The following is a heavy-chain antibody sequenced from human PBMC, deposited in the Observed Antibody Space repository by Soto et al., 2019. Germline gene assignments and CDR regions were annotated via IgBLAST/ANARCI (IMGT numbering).Heavy chain of an antibody. V-gene: IGHV3-23*01. Sequence: LRLSCAASGFTFSSFALSWVRQAPGKGLEWVSAISGSGDDTDYADSVKGRFTISRDNSKNTLYLQMNSLRAEDTAVYYCAGPGYSSQDYWGQGALVTVSS. J-gene: IGHJ4*02. CDR1: GFTFSSFA. CDR2: ISGSGDDT. D-gene: IGHD5-12*01. CDR3: AGPGYSSQDY.